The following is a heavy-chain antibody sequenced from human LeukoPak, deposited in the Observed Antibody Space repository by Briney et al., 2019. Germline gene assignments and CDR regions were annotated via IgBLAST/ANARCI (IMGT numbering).Heavy chain of an antibody. CDR1: GGSIRSTNYY. CDR3: ARLYYDSRGYYWFDP. D-gene: IGHD3-22*01. Sequence: SETLSLTCTVSGGSIRSTNYYWGCIRQPPGRGLEWIGSVYYSGSTYSNPSLKSRVTVSVDTSKNQFSLKLSSVTAADTAVYYCARLYYDSRGYYWFDPWGQGTLATVSS. CDR2: VYYSGST. V-gene: IGHV4-39*01. J-gene: IGHJ5*02.